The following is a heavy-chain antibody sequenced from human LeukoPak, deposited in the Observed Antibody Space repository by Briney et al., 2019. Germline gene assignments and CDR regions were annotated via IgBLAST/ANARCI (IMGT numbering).Heavy chain of an antibody. J-gene: IGHJ4*02. Sequence: KPSETLSLTCTVSGGSISTYYWSWIRQPPGKGLEWIWCIYYSGSTHYNPSLKSRVTISVDTSNNQFSLKLSSLTAADTAVYYCARATNYYDSSGYYPRPHFDYWGRGTLVTVSS. V-gene: IGHV4-59*01. D-gene: IGHD3-22*01. CDR2: IYYSGST. CDR3: ARATNYYDSSGYYPRPHFDY. CDR1: GGSISTYY.